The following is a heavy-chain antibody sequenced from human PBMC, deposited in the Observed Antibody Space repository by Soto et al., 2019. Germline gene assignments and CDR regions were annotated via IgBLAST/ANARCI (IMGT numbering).Heavy chain of an antibody. D-gene: IGHD6-19*01. J-gene: IGHJ4*02. CDR3: AKELVSAVAGIPSHSDY. CDR2: ISGSGGST. CDR1: GSSFSIYA. Sequence: PAGSLRPACAVSGSSFSIYAMSWVRQAPGTGLEWVSAISGSGGSTYYADSVKGRFTISRDNSKNTLYLQMNSLRAEDTAVYYCAKELVSAVAGIPSHSDYWGQGTLVTVYS. V-gene: IGHV3-23*01.